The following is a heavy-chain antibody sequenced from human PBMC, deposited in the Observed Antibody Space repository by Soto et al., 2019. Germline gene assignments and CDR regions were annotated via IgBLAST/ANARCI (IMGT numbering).Heavy chain of an antibody. CDR1: GGTFSSYT. J-gene: IGHJ3*02. D-gene: IGHD3-3*01. CDR2: IIPILGIA. CDR3: ARDSNEKLRFLEWLSDAFDI. V-gene: IGHV1-69*04. Sequence: SVKVSCKASGGTFSSYTISWVRQAPGQGLEWMGRIIPILGIANYAQKFQGRVTITADKSTSTAYMELSSLRSEDTAVYYCARDSNEKLRFLEWLSDAFDIWGQGTMVTVSS.